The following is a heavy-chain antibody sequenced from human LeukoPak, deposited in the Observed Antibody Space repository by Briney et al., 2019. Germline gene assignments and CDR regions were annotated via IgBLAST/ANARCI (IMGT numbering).Heavy chain of an antibody. J-gene: IGHJ4*02. V-gene: IGHV3-9*01. CDR1: GFPLDDYA. CDR3: AKDSGSWYTKGLDY. CDR2: ISWNSGSI. Sequence: SGGSLGLSCAASGFPLDDYAMHWGRQAPGEGLGWGSGISWNSGSIGYADSVKGRFTISRDNAKNSLYLQMNSLRAEDTAFYYCAKDSGSWYTKGLDYWGQGTLVTVSS. D-gene: IGHD6-13*01.